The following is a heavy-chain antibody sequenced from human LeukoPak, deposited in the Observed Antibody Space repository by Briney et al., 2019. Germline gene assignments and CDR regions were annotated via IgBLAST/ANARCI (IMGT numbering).Heavy chain of an antibody. J-gene: IGHJ4*02. Sequence: SETLSLTCTVSGGSINTRGSYWGWIRQYPGKGLEWIGSMYYNGSTYYRQSLKSRVTMSVDMSDNQFSLKLTSVTAADTAVYYCARHLDLVRTRYFHYWGQGILVIVSS. CDR1: GGSINTRGSY. V-gene: IGHV4-39*01. D-gene: IGHD5-12*01. CDR2: MYYNGST. CDR3: ARHLDLVRTRYFHY.